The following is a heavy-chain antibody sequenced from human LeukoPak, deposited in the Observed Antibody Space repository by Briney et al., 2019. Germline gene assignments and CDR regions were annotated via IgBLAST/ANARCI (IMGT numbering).Heavy chain of an antibody. CDR3: ARDLPLIVVVPAATKRNWFDP. V-gene: IGHV1-18*04. D-gene: IGHD2-2*01. CDR2: ISAYNGNT. CDR1: GYTFTSYG. J-gene: IGHJ5*02. Sequence: ASVKVFCKASGYTFTSYGISWVRQAPGQGLEWMGWISAYNGNTNYAQKLQGRVTMTTDTSTSTAYMELRSLRSDDTAVYYCARDLPLIVVVPAATKRNWFDPWGQGTLVTVSS.